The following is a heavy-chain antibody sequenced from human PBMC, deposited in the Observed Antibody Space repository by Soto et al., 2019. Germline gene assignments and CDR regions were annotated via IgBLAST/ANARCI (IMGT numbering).Heavy chain of an antibody. D-gene: IGHD5-12*01. V-gene: IGHV2-5*02. CDR3: ALVYGGYDNFDD. CDR2: IYWDDDK. Sequence: QITLKESGPTLVKPTQTLTLTCTFSGFSLSTSGVGVGWIRQPPGKALEWLALIYWDDDKRYSPSLKSRLTITKDTSKNQVVLTMTNMDPVDTATYYCALVYGGYDNFDDWGQGTLVTVSS. CDR1: GFSLSTSGVG. J-gene: IGHJ4*02.